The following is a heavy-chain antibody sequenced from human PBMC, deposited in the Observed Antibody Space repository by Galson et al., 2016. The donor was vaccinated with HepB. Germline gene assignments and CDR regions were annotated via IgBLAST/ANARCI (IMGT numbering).Heavy chain of an antibody. CDR1: GYTFTSYA. Sequence: SVKVSCKASGYTFTSYAMHWVRQAPGQRLEWMGWINAGNGDTKYSQKFLGRVTITRDTSASTAYMELSSLRSEDTAVYYCAGDRSLTRSFDPWGQGTLVTVTS. J-gene: IGHJ5*02. CDR3: AGDRSLTRSFDP. CDR2: INAGNGDT. D-gene: IGHD2-2*01. V-gene: IGHV1-3*01.